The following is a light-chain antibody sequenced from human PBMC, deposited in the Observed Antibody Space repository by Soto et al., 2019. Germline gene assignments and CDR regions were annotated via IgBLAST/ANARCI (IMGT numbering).Light chain of an antibody. CDR2: EVS. CDR1: SSDVGGYNY. V-gene: IGLV2-14*01. CDR3: SSYTSRSTYV. Sequence: QSALTQPASVSGSPGQSITISCTGASSDVGGYNYVSWYQQHPGKVPKLMIYEVSNRPSGVSNRFSCSKSGNTASLTISGLQAEDEADYYCSSYTSRSTYVFGTGTKLTVL. J-gene: IGLJ1*01.